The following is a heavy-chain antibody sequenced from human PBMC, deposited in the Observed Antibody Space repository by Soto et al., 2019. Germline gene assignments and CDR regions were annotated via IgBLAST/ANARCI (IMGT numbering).Heavy chain of an antibody. D-gene: IGHD3-16*02. V-gene: IGHV2-5*02. Sequence: QITLKESGPPLVKPTQTLTLTCTFSGFSLSTSGVGVGWIRQPPGKALEWLAFIYWDDDKRYSPSLKSRLTITQDTSKNQVVLTMTNMDPVDTATYYCAHRPPPVTALVPFDPWGQGTLVTVSS. CDR1: GFSLSTSGVG. J-gene: IGHJ5*02. CDR2: IYWDDDK. CDR3: AHRPPPVTALVPFDP.